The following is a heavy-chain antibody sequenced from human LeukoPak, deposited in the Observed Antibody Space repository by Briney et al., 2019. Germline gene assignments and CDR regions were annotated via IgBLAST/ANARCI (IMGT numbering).Heavy chain of an antibody. CDR1: GFTFSSYS. V-gene: IGHV3-21*01. J-gene: IGHJ3*02. Sequence: GGSLRLSCAASGFTFSSYSMNWVRQAPGKGLEWVSSISSSSSYIYYADSVKGRFTNSRDNAKNSLYLQMNSLRAEDTAVYYCARDKTTVVTPSAFDIWGQGTMVTVSS. D-gene: IGHD4-23*01. CDR3: ARDKTTVVTPSAFDI. CDR2: ISSSSSYI.